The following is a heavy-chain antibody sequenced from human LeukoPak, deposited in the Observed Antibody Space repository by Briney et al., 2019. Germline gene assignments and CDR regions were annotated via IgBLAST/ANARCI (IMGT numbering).Heavy chain of an antibody. V-gene: IGHV3-48*03. D-gene: IGHD3-3*01. J-gene: IGHJ6*02. Sequence: GGSLRLSCAASGFPFRSYEMNWVSQAPGKGLEWVSYISSCGSNIYYADSVKGRFTISRDNAKNSLYLQMNSLRAEDTAVYYCARDRYDFWSGPRHYYYGMDVWGQGTTVTVSS. CDR1: GFPFRSYE. CDR3: ARDRYDFWSGPRHYYYGMDV. CDR2: ISSCGSNI.